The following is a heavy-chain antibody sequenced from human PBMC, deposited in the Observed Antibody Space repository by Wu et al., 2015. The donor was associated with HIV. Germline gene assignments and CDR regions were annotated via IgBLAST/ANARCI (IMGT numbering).Heavy chain of an antibody. CDR2: ITPNSGGT. Sequence: QVQLVQSGAEMKKPGASVKVSCKASGYTFTSYYIHWVRQAPGQGLEWMAWITPNSGGTNSAQMFQGRVTMTRDTSITTAYLELNSLTSDDTAVYYCVRGARGMPKGAFDIVGPKGHVVIVSS. V-gene: IGHV1-2*02. CDR1: GYTFTSYY. CDR3: VRGARGMPKGAFDI. J-gene: IGHJ3*02. D-gene: IGHD3-16*01.